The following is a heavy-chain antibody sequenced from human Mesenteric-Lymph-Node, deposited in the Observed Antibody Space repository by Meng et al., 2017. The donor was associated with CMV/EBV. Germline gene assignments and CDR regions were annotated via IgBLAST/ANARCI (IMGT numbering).Heavy chain of an antibody. Sequence: GGSLRLSCAASGFTVSSNYMSWVRQAPGKGLEWVSVIYSCGSTYYADSVKGRFTISRDNAKNTLYLQMNSLRAEDTAVYYCAMTKRAKDLNLDYWGQGTLVTVSS. V-gene: IGHV3-66*03. CDR1: GFTVSSNY. CDR2: IYSCGST. CDR3: AMTKRAKDLNLDY. J-gene: IGHJ4*02.